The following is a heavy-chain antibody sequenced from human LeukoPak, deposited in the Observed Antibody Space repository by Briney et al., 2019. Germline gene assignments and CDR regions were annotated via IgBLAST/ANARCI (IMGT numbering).Heavy chain of an antibody. CDR2: ISGSGGST. Sequence: GGSLRLSCAASGFSFTTYAMSWVRQAPGKGLEWVSAISGSGGSTYYADSVKGRFTISRDDSKNTLFLQMNSLRAEDTALYYCAKGKNFYGSGTYGDYWGQGTLVTVSS. D-gene: IGHD3-10*01. J-gene: IGHJ4*02. CDR1: GFSFTTYA. CDR3: AKGKNFYGSGTYGDY. V-gene: IGHV3-23*01.